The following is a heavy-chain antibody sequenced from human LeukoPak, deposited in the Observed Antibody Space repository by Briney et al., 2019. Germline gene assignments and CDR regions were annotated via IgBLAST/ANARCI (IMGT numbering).Heavy chain of an antibody. J-gene: IGHJ5*02. Sequence: RASETLSLTCAVYGGSFSGYYWSWIRHPPGKGLEWIGEINHSGGTNYNPSLKSRVTISVDTSKNQFSLKLSSVTAADTAVYYCATAAGYWFDPWGQGTLVTVSS. D-gene: IGHD6-13*01. CDR2: INHSGGT. V-gene: IGHV4-34*01. CDR3: ATAAGYWFDP. CDR1: GGSFSGYY.